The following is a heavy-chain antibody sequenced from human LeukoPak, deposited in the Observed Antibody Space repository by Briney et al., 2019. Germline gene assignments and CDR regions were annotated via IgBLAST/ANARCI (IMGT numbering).Heavy chain of an antibody. V-gene: IGHV3-21*01. Sequence: GGSLRLSCVASGFTFSSYSMNWVRQAPGKGLEWVSFISSSSAYISYADSVKGRFTISRDNAKNSLYLQMSNLRAEDTAVYYCAKKMDDAFDIWGQGTMVTVSS. CDR1: GFTFSSYS. CDR2: ISSSSAYI. J-gene: IGHJ3*02. CDR3: AKKMDDAFDI. D-gene: IGHD5-24*01.